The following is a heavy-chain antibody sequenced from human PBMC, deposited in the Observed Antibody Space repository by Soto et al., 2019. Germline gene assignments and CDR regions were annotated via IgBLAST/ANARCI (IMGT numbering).Heavy chain of an antibody. J-gene: IGHJ3*01. CDR3: AREITMIVVVIPGTFDF. V-gene: IGHV1-69*02. CDR1: GGTFSNYT. CDR2: IIPILGIA. D-gene: IGHD3-22*01. Sequence: SVKVSCKASGGTFSNYTISWVRQAPGQGLEWMGRIIPILGIANYAQKFQGRVTITADKSTSTAYMELSSLRSEDTAVYYCAREITMIVVVIPGTFDFWGQGTMVTVSS.